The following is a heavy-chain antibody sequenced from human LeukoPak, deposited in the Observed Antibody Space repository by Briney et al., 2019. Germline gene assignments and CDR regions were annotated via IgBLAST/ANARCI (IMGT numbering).Heavy chain of an antibody. J-gene: IGHJ5*02. CDR2: IYHSGRT. CDR3: AREGDSSSVGWFDP. CDR1: GFTFSSYG. D-gene: IGHD6-13*01. V-gene: IGHV4-38-2*02. Sequence: TGGSLRLSCAASGFTFSSYGMSWVRQAPGKGLEWIGSIYHSGRTYYNPSLKSRVTISVDTSKNQFSLKLSSVTAADTAVYYCAREGDSSSVGWFDPWGQGTLVTVSS.